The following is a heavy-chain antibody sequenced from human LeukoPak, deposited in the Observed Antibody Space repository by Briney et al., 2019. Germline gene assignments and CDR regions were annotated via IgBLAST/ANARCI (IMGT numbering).Heavy chain of an antibody. Sequence: PGGSLRLSCAASGFTFSSYGMSWVRQAPGKGLEWVANIKQDGSEKYYVDSVKGRFTISRDNAKNSLYLQMNSLRAEDTAMYYCARRGTGPFDYLGQGTLVTVSS. CDR3: ARRGTGPFDY. CDR1: GFTFSSYG. V-gene: IGHV3-7*01. CDR2: IKQDGSEK. D-gene: IGHD1-1*01. J-gene: IGHJ4*02.